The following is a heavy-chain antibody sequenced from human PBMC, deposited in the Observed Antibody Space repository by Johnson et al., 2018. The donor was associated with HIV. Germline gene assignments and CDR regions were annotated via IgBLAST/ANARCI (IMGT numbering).Heavy chain of an antibody. D-gene: IGHD1-26*01. V-gene: IGHV3-30-3*01. J-gene: IGHJ3*02. Sequence: QVQLVESGGGLVQPGGSLRLSCAASGLTFSDHYMDWVRQAPGRGLEWVAVISYDGSNKYYADSVKGRFTISRDNSKHTLYLQMNSLRAEETAWYYWARWVGNDALDIWGQGTMVTVSS. CDR1: GLTFSDHY. CDR3: ARWVGNDALDI. CDR2: ISYDGSNK.